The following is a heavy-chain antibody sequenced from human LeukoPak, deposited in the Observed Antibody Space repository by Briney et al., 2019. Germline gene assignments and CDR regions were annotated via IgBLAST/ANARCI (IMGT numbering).Heavy chain of an antibody. CDR3: ARGYGWFDP. V-gene: IGHV4-4*09. Sequence: SETLSLTCTVSGASPYWTWIRQSPGKGLEWIGYIYSTTGTTNSNPSLKSRVTMSLDTSKQHLSLKLSAVTAADTAVYYCARGYGWFDPWGQGILVIVSS. J-gene: IGHJ5*02. D-gene: IGHD3-10*01. CDR2: IYSTTGTT. CDR1: GASPY.